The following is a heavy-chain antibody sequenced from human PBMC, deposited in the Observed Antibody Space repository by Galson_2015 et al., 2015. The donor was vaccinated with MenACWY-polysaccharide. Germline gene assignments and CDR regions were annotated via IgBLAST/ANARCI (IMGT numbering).Heavy chain of an antibody. V-gene: IGHV3-15*01. J-gene: IGHJ3*02. D-gene: IGHD3-16*02. CDR1: GFTFSNAW. CDR3: TTQYYDYVWGSYRLGGFVAFDI. Sequence: SLRLSCAASGFTFSNAWMSWVRQAPGKGLEWVGRIKSKTDGGTTDYAAPVKGRFTISRDDSKNTLYLQMNSLKTEDTAVYYCTTQYYDYVWGSYRLGGFVAFDIWGQGTMVTVSS. CDR2: IKSKTDGGTT.